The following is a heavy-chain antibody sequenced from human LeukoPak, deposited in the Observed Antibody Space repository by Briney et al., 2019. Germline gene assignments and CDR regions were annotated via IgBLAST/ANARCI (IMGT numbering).Heavy chain of an antibody. V-gene: IGHV1-46*01. CDR1: GYTFTSYY. D-gene: IGHD3-22*01. CDR3: ARDYYDSSGYYYADYYYYYMDV. CDR2: FNPIGGTP. J-gene: IGHJ6*03. Sequence: ASVKVSCKASGYTFTSYYMHWVRQAPGQGLKGRGKFNPIGGTPSYAQKFQGRVTMTRDMSTSTVYMELSSLRSEDTAVYYCARDYYDSSGYYYADYYYYYMDVWGKGTTVTVSS.